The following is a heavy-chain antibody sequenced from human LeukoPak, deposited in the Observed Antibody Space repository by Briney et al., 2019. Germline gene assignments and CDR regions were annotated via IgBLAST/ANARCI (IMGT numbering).Heavy chain of an antibody. Sequence: PGGSLRLSCAASGFTVSTNYMSWVRQAPAKGLEWVSVIYSGSNTFYADSVKGRITISRDNSKNTLYLQMNSLRAEDTAVYYCARSYYDSSGYYPGAFDIWGQGTMVTVSS. V-gene: IGHV3-66*02. D-gene: IGHD3-22*01. CDR2: IYSGSNT. CDR3: ARSYYDSSGYYPGAFDI. CDR1: GFTVSTNY. J-gene: IGHJ3*02.